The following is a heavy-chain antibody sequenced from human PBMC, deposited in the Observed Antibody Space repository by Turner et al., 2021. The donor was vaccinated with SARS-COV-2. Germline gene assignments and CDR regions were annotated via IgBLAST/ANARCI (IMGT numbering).Heavy chain of an antibody. CDR2: IYYSGST. V-gene: IGHV4-39*01. CDR1: GGSISSSSYY. J-gene: IGHJ5*02. D-gene: IGHD6-13*01. Sequence: QLRIPESGPGQVKPSETLSLTCTVSGGSISSSSYYWGWIRQPPGKGLEWIGSIYYSGSTYYNPSLKSRVTISVDTSKNQFSLKLTYVTDANTAVYFCGGHWEGAAAAYLARFDPWGQGTLVTVSS. CDR3: GGHWEGAAAAYLARFDP.